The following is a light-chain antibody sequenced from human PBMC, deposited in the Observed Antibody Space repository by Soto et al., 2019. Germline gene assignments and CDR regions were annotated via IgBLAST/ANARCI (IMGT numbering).Light chain of an antibody. CDR1: SSDVGSYNL. V-gene: IGLV2-23*02. CDR3: CSYAGSSTDVV. J-gene: IGLJ2*01. CDR2: EVS. Sequence: QSALTQPASVSGSPGQSITISCTGTSSDVGSYNLVSWYQQHPGKAPKLMIYEVSKRPSGVSNRFSGSKSGNTAPRTISGLQAEDEADYYCCSYAGSSTDVVFGGGTKVTVL.